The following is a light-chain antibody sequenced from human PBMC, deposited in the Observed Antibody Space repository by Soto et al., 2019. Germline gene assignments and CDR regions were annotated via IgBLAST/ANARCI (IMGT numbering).Light chain of an antibody. CDR1: SSDVGGYNY. V-gene: IGLV2-8*01. CDR3: SSYAASNNFYFV. J-gene: IGLJ3*02. Sequence: QSALTQPPSASGSPGQSVTISCTGTSSDVGGYNYVSWYQQYPGRAPKLMIYEVTKRPSGVPDRFSASNSGNTSSLTVSGLQAEDEADYYCSSYAASNNFYFVFGGGTKVTVL. CDR2: EVT.